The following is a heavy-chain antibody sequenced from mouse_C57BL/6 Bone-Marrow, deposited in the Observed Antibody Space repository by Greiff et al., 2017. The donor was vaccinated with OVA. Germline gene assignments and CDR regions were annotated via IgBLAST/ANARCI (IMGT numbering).Heavy chain of an antibody. J-gene: IGHJ1*03. V-gene: IGHV5-6*01. CDR2: ISSGGSYT. CDR1: GFTFSSYG. Sequence: EVQRVESGGDLVKPGGSLKLSCAASGFTFSSYGMSWVRQTPYKRLEWVATISSGGSYTYYPDSVKGRFTISRDNAKNTLYLQMSSLKSEDTAMYYCARHGYGYYWYFDVWGTGTTVTVSS. D-gene: IGHD2-2*01. CDR3: ARHGYGYYWYFDV.